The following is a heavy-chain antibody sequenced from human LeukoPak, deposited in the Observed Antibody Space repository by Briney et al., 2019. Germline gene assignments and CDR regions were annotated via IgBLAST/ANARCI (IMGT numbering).Heavy chain of an antibody. Sequence: GGSLRLSCAASGFTFSNYGMHWVRQTPGKGLEWVAVMPHDGNNEFYSDSVKGRFTISRDISKNTLYLQMNSLRVEDTAVYYCARDWNLYFDFWGQGTPVTVSS. CDR3: ARDWNLYFDF. CDR1: GFTFSNYG. V-gene: IGHV3-33*01. D-gene: IGHD1-1*01. J-gene: IGHJ4*02. CDR2: MPHDGNNE.